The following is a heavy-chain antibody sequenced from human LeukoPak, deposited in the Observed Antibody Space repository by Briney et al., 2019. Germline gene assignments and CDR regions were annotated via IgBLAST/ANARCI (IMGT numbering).Heavy chain of an antibody. CDR1: GGTFSSYA. V-gene: IGHV1-69*13. CDR3: ARGHCSSTSCYKYDY. Sequence: SVKVSCKASGGTFSSYAICWVRQAPGQGLEWMGGIIPIFGTANYAQKFQGRVTITADESTSTAYMELSSLRSEDTAVYYCARGHCSSTSCYKYDYWGQGTLVTVSS. D-gene: IGHD2-2*02. J-gene: IGHJ4*02. CDR2: IIPIFGTA.